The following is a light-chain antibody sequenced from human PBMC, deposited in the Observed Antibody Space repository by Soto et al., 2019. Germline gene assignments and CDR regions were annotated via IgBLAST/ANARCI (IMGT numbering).Light chain of an antibody. CDR3: QQTYSSSAT. J-gene: IGKJ1*01. V-gene: IGKV1-39*01. CDR2: EST. CDR1: QTIATF. Sequence: DIQMTQSPSSLSVSVGDRVTITCRASQTIATFINWYQQKPGKAPSLLIYESTNLQSGVPSRFSGRGSGTDFALTISSLQPEDSATYHCQQTYSSSATFGQGTKVDIK.